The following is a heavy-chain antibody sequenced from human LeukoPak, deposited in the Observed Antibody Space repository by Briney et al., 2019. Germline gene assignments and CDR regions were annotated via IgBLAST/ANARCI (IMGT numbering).Heavy chain of an antibody. CDR3: SRGRLRYHDF. J-gene: IGHJ4*02. CDR1: GYSFTNSW. D-gene: IGHD3-9*01. V-gene: IGHV5-51*01. Sequence: GESLKISCKGSGYSFTNSWIGWVRQMPGKGLEWMGIIYPGDSDTRYSPSFQGQVTISADKSISTAHLQWSSLKASDTAMYYCSRGRLRYHDFWGQGTLVTVSS. CDR2: IYPGDSDT.